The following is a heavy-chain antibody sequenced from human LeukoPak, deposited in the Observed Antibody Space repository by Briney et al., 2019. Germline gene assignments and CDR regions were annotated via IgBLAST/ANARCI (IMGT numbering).Heavy chain of an antibody. D-gene: IGHD3-22*01. V-gene: IGHV4-61*01. Sequence: TSETLSLTCTVSGGSVSSGSYYWSWIRQPPGKGLEWIGYIYYSGSTNYNPSLKSRVTISVDTSKNQFSLKLSSVTAADTAVYYCARMYYYDSSDDAFDIWGQGTMVTVSS. CDR3: ARMYYYDSSDDAFDI. CDR2: IYYSGST. J-gene: IGHJ3*02. CDR1: GGSVSSGSYY.